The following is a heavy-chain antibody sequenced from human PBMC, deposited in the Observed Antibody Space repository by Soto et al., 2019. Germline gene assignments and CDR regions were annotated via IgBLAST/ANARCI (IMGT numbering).Heavy chain of an antibody. CDR1: GYTFTSYD. CDR3: ARALVVTAIRDYYYGMDV. Sequence: ASVKVSCKASGYTFTSYDINWVRQATGQGLEWMGWMNPNSGNTGYAQKFQGRVTMTRNTSISTAYMELSSLRSEDTAVYYCARALVVTAIRDYYYGMDVWGQGTTVTV. V-gene: IGHV1-8*01. J-gene: IGHJ6*02. CDR2: MNPNSGNT. D-gene: IGHD2-21*02.